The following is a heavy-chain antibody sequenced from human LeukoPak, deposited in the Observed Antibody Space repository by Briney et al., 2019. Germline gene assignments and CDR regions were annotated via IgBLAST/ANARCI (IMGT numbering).Heavy chain of an antibody. CDR1: GFTFSTHA. J-gene: IGHJ4*02. D-gene: IGHD6-19*01. Sequence: GGSLRLSCAGSGFTFSTHAMSWVRQAPGKGLEWVSSISSSSSYIYYADSVKGRFTISRDNAKNSLYLQMNSLRAEDTAVYYCMGSGWYTFDYWGQGTLVTVSS. V-gene: IGHV3-21*01. CDR3: MGSGWYTFDY. CDR2: ISSSSSYI.